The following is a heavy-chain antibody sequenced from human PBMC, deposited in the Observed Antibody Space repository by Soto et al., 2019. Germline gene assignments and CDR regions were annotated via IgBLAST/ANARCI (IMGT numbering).Heavy chain of an antibody. J-gene: IGHJ6*02. CDR1: GGTFSSYT. V-gene: IGHV1-69*02. CDR2: IIPILGIA. D-gene: IGHD3-10*01. Sequence: QVQLVQSGAGVKKPGSSVKVSCKASGGTFSSYTISWVRQAPGQGLEWMGRIIPILGIANYAQKFQGRVTITADKSTSTAYMELSSLISEDTAVYYCARAFGEDYYGMDVWGQGTTVTVSS. CDR3: ARAFGEDYYGMDV.